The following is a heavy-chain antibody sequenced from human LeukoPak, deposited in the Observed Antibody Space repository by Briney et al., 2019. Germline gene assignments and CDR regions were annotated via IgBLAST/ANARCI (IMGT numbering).Heavy chain of an antibody. CDR2: INHSGST. Sequence: SETLSLTCAVYGGSFSGYYWSWIRQPPGKGLEWIGEINHSGSTNYNPSLKSRVTISVDTSKNQFSLKLSSVTAADTAVYYCARGSDGYYTKYYFDYWGQGTLVTVSS. V-gene: IGHV4-34*01. D-gene: IGHD3-3*01. J-gene: IGHJ4*02. CDR3: ARGSDGYYTKYYFDY. CDR1: GGSFSGYY.